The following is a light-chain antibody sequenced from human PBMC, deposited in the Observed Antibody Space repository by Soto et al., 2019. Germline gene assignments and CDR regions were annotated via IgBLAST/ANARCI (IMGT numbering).Light chain of an antibody. CDR2: EVN. V-gene: IGLV2-14*01. Sequence: QSALTQPTSVSGSPGQSITISCTGTSSDVGGYDYVSWYQLHPGKTPKLMVFEVNNRPSGVSYRFSGSKSGNTASLTISGLQAEDEADYYCSSYTTRSTLVFGSGTKLTVL. J-gene: IGLJ1*01. CDR3: SSYTTRSTLV. CDR1: SSDVGGYDY.